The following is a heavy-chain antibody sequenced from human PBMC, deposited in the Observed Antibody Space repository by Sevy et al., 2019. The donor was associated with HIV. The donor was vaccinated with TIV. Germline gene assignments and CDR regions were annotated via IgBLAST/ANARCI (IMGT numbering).Heavy chain of an antibody. CDR1: GFTFSSYG. CDR3: AKDRGGAIDY. D-gene: IGHD3-10*01. CDR2: ISYDGSNK. J-gene: IGHJ4*02. Sequence: GGSLRLSCAASGFTFSSYGMHWVRQAPGKGLEWVAVISYDGSNKYYADSVKGRFTISRDNSKNTLYLQMNSLRAEETAVYYCAKDRGGAIDYWGQGTLVTVSS. V-gene: IGHV3-30*18.